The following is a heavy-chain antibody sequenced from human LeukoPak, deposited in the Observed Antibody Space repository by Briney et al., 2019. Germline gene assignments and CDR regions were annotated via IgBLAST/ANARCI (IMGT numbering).Heavy chain of an antibody. J-gene: IGHJ4*02. D-gene: IGHD6-13*01. CDR3: AREASLLLSSHSSSWYYFDY. CDR2: ISYDRSNK. V-gene: IGHV3-30-3*01. Sequence: PGGSLRLSCAASGFTFSSYAMHWVRQAPGKGLDWVAVISYDRSNKYYADSVKGRFTISRDNSKNTLYLQMNSLRAEDTAVYYCAREASLLLSSHSSSWYYFDYWGQGTLVTVSS. CDR1: GFTFSSYA.